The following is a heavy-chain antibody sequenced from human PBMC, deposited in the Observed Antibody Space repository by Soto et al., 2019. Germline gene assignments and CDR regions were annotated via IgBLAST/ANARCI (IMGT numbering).Heavy chain of an antibody. Sequence: SVPTRVNPTQTLTLTCTFSGCSRSAIGGGVVWIRQPPGKALEWLALIYWTDDEHYSPSLQSRLTITKDTSKNQVVLTMTKMDPVDTATYYCARTYDFWSGYPPVRFDPWGQGTLVTVSS. J-gene: IGHJ5*02. CDR3: ARTYDFWSGYPPVRFDP. CDR2: IYWTDDE. V-gene: IGHV2-5*01. CDR1: GCSRSAIGGG. D-gene: IGHD3-3*01.